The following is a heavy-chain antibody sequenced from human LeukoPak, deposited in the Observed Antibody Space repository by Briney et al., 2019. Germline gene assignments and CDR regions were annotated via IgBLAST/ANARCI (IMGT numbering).Heavy chain of an antibody. CDR1: GFTFSSYW. CDR3: ARDVRVITFGGVIVIPGWFDP. CDR2: IKQDGSEK. V-gene: IGHV3-7*01. Sequence: PGGPLRLSCAASGFTFSSYWMSWVRQAPGKGLEWVANIKQDGSEKYYVDSVKGRFTISRDNAKNSLYLQMNSLRAEDTAVYYCARDVRVITFGGVIVIPGWFDPWGQGTLVTVSS. J-gene: IGHJ5*02. D-gene: IGHD3-16*02.